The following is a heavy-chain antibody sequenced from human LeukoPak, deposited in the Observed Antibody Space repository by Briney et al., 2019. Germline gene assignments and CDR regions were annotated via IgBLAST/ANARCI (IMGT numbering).Heavy chain of an antibody. CDR1: GGSISSSSYY. D-gene: IGHD2-2*01. J-gene: IGHJ5*02. V-gene: IGHV4-39*01. CDR2: IYYSGST. Sequence: PSETLSLTCTVSGGSISSSSYYWGWIRQPPGKRLEWIGSIYYSGSTYYNPSLKSRVTISVDTSKNQFSLKLSSVTAADTAVYYCARHGLVVPAALNWFDPWGQGTLVTVSS. CDR3: ARHGLVVPAALNWFDP.